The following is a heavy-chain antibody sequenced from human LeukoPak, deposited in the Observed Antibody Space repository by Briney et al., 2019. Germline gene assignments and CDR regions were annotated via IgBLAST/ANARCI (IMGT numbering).Heavy chain of an antibody. D-gene: IGHD5-18*01. Sequence: GGSLRLSCAASKFTFSNYAMSWVRQAPGKGLEWVSAISGSGGSPYYADSVKGRFTISRDNSKNTLYLQMNSLRAEDTAVYYCAKEDRGYSYGYVDYWGQGTLVTVSS. CDR2: ISGSGGSP. V-gene: IGHV3-23*01. CDR3: AKEDRGYSYGYVDY. CDR1: KFTFSNYA. J-gene: IGHJ4*02.